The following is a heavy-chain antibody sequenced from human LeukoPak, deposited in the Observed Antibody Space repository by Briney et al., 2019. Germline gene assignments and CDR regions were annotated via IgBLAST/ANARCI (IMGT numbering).Heavy chain of an antibody. CDR2: IIPIFGTA. CDR3: ARVENDSSGYIYFQH. Sequence: SVTVSCTASGGTFSSYAISWVRQAPGQGLEWMGGIIPIFGTANYAQKFQGRVTITADESTSTAYMELSSLRSEDTAVYYCARVENDSSGYIYFQHWGQGTLVTVSS. CDR1: GGTFSSYA. D-gene: IGHD3-22*01. V-gene: IGHV1-69*13. J-gene: IGHJ1*01.